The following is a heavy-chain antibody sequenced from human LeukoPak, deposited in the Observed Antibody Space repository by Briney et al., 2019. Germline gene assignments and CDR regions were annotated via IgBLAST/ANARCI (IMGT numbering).Heavy chain of an antibody. CDR3: ASGSPTGYYYMDV. V-gene: IGHV3-53*01. J-gene: IGHJ6*03. CDR1: GFTVSSNY. CDR2: IYSGGST. Sequence: GGSLRLSCAASGFTVSSNYMSWVRQAPGKGLEWVSVIYSGGSTYYADSVKGRFTISRDNSKNTLYLQMNSLRAEDTAVYYCASGSPTGYYYMDVRGKGTTVTISS. D-gene: IGHD1-26*01.